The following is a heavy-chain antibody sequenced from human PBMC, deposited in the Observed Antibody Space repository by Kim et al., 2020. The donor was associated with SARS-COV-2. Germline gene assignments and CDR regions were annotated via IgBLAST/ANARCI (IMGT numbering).Heavy chain of an antibody. Sequence: GGSLRLSCAESGYNFIVQAMHWVRQPSGRGLEWVAAITDEGRTKYYTESVKGRFIISKDNARNTLFLQMNSLRVEDTAVYYCARWDGVGTIYMGYWAKGSLVAVSS. CDR1: GYNFIVQA. CDR2: ITDEGRTK. V-gene: IGHV3-33*01. D-gene: IGHD3-3*01. CDR3: ARWDGVGTIYMGY. J-gene: IGHJ4*02.